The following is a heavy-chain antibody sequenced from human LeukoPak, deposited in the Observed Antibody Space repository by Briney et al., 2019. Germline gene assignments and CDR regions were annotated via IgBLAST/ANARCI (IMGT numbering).Heavy chain of an antibody. CDR1: GGSISSSSYY. Sequence: SETLSLTCTVSGGSISSSSYYWGWIRQPPGKGLEWIGSIYYSGSTYYNPSLKSRVTISVDTSKNQFSLKLSSVTAADTAVYYCARAYPTRQWLVRDWFDPWGQGTLVTVSS. CDR3: ARAYPTRQWLVRDWFDP. J-gene: IGHJ5*02. V-gene: IGHV4-39*07. CDR2: IYYSGST. D-gene: IGHD6-19*01.